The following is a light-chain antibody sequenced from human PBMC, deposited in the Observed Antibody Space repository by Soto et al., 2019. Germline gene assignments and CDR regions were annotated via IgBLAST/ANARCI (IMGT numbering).Light chain of an antibody. V-gene: IGKV3D-15*01. CDR1: QSVSNSY. CDR3: QQYNNWHPLT. J-gene: IGKJ4*01. CDR2: DAS. Sequence: EIVLTQSPGTLSLSPGERATLSCRASQSVSNSYLAWYQQKPGQAPRLLIYDASTRATGIPARFSGSGSGTEFTLTISSLQSKDFAVYYCQQYNNWHPLTFGGGTKVDIK.